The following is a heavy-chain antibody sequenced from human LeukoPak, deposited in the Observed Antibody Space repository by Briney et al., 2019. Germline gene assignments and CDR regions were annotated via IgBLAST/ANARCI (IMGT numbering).Heavy chain of an antibody. D-gene: IGHD3-10*01. V-gene: IGHV1-8*01. Sequence: ASVKVSCKASGYTFTSYDINWVRQATGQGLEWMGWMNPNSGNTGYAQKFQGRVTMTRNTSMSTAYMELSSLRSEDTAVYYCARGRLSYYGSGSRYYYYMDVWGKGTTVTVSS. J-gene: IGHJ6*03. CDR1: GYTFTSYD. CDR3: ARGRLSYYGSGSRYYYYMDV. CDR2: MNPNSGNT.